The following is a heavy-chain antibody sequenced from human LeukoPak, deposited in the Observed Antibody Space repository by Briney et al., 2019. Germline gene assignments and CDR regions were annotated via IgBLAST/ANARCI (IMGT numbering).Heavy chain of an antibody. CDR1: GFTASDHY. CDR2: TRNKAKSCTT. D-gene: IGHD3-22*01. Sequence: GGSLRLSCAASGFTASDHYMDWVRQAPGKGLEWVGRTRNKAKSCTTEYAASVKGRFTISRDESKNSLDLQMNSLKTEDTAVYYCIRAYYDTSGHYYFENWGQGTLVTVSS. CDR3: IRAYYDTSGHYYFEN. V-gene: IGHV3-72*01. J-gene: IGHJ4*02.